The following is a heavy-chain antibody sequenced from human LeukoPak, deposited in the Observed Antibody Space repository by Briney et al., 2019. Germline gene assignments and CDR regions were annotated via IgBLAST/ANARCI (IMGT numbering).Heavy chain of an antibody. CDR2: VYPGDSDT. V-gene: IGHV5-51*01. D-gene: IGHD3-10*01. J-gene: IGHJ4*02. CDR1: GYSFTSYW. CDR3: ARLPMVRFEEGYFDY. Sequence: GESLKTSCKGSGYSFTSYWIGWVRQMPGKGLEWMGIVYPGDSDTSCSPSFQGQVTISADKSISTAYLQWSSLKASDTAMYYCARLPMVRFEEGYFDYWGQGTLVTVSS.